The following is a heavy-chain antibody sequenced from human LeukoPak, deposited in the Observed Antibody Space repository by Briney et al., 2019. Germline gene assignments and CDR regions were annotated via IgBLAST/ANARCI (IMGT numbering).Heavy chain of an antibody. CDR3: ARDLGVRGVIIGNWFDP. CDR2: IYTSGST. Sequence: PSETLSLTCTVSGGSISSYYWSWIRQPAAKGLEWIGRIYTSGSTNYNPSLKSRVIMSVDTSKNQFSLKLSSVTAADTAVYYCARDLGVRGVIIGNWFDPWGQGTLVTVSS. J-gene: IGHJ5*02. V-gene: IGHV4-4*07. D-gene: IGHD3-10*01. CDR1: GGSISSYY.